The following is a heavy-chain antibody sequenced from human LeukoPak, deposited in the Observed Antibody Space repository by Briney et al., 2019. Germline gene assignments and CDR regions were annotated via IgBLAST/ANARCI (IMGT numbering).Heavy chain of an antibody. Sequence: SQTLSLTCTVSGGSISSGSYYWSWIRQPAGKGLEWIGRIYTSGSTNYNPSLKSRVTISVGTSKNQFSLKLSSVTAADTAVYYCARDPEYYYGMDVWGQGTTVTVSS. CDR1: GGSISSGSYY. CDR3: ARDPEYYYGMDV. J-gene: IGHJ6*02. V-gene: IGHV4-61*02. CDR2: IYTSGST.